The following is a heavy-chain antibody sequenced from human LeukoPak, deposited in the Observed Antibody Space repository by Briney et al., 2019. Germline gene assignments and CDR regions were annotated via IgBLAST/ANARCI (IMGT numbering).Heavy chain of an antibody. J-gene: IGHJ4*02. D-gene: IGHD6-13*01. CDR1: GFSFSDYY. CDR3: ARSGRIAAAGRIDY. Sequence: GGSLRLSYAASGFSFSDYYISWIRQAPGKGLEWVSYITSTGGTIYYADSVKGRFTISRDNAKNSLYLQMNSLRVEDTAVYYCARSGRIAAAGRIDYWGQGILVTVSS. V-gene: IGHV3-11*01. CDR2: ITSTGGTI.